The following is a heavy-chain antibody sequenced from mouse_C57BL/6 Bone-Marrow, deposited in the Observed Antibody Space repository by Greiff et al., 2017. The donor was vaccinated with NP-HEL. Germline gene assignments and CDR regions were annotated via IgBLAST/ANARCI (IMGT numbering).Heavy chain of an antibody. CDR2: SRNKANEYTT. J-gene: IGHJ1*03. CDR1: GFTFSDFY. V-gene: IGHV7-1*01. Sequence: DVMLVESGGGLVQSGRSLRLSCATSGFTFSDFYMEWVRQAPGKGLEWIAASRNKANEYTTEYSASVKGRFIVSRDTSQSILYLQMNALRAEDTAIYYCARDGGRYFDVWGTGTTVTVSS. D-gene: IGHD3-3*01. CDR3: ARDGGRYFDV.